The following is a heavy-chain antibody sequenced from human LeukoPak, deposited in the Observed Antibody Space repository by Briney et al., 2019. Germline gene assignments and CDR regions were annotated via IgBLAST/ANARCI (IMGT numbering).Heavy chain of an antibody. CDR2: IYYSGST. D-gene: IGHD3-3*01. Sequence: SETLSLTCTVSGGSISSSSYYWGWIRQPPGKGLEWIGSIYYSGSTYYNPSLKSRVTISVDTSKNQFSLKLSSVTAADTAVYYCARTRTYYDFWSGYSRFDYWGQGTLVTVSS. V-gene: IGHV4-39*01. CDR3: ARTRTYYDFWSGYSRFDY. CDR1: GGSISSSSYY. J-gene: IGHJ4*02.